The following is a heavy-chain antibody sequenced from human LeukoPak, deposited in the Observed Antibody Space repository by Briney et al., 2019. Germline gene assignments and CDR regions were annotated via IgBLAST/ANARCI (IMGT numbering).Heavy chain of an antibody. Sequence: GGSLRLSCAVSGFTFSSYAMHWVRQAPGKGLEWVAVISYDGSNKYYADSVKGRFTITRDNSKNTLYLQMNSLRAEDTAVYYCARDRIVGATTGYYFDYCGQGTLVTVSS. J-gene: IGHJ4*02. V-gene: IGHV3-30-3*01. CDR2: ISYDGSNK. CDR1: GFTFSSYA. D-gene: IGHD1-26*01. CDR3: ARDRIVGATTGYYFDY.